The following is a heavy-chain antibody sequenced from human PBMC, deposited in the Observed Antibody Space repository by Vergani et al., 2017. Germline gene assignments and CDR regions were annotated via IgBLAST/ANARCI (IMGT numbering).Heavy chain of an antibody. J-gene: IGHJ6*02. D-gene: IGHD3-10*01. V-gene: IGHV5-10-1*01. CDR1: GYSFTSYW. CDR2: IDPSDSYT. CDR3: ARLGYYYGSGEMLDYYGMDV. Sequence: EVQLVQSGAEVKKPGESLRISCKGSGYSFTSYWISWVRQMPGKGLEWMGRIDPSDSYTNYSPSFQGHVTISADKSISTAYLQWSSLKASDTAMYYCARLGYYYGSGEMLDYYGMDVWGQGTTVTVSS.